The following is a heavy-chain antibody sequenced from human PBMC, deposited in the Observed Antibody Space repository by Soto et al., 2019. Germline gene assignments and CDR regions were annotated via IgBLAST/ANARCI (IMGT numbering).Heavy chain of an antibody. CDR1: GYTFTSYG. CDR2: ISAYNGNT. Sequence: ASVKVSCKASGYTFTSYGISWVRQAPGQGLEWMGWISAYNGNTNYAQKLQGRVTVTTDTSTSTAYMELRSLRSDDTAVYYCARDLKPYYYYYGMDVWGQGTTVTGS. CDR3: ARDLKPYYYYYGMDV. V-gene: IGHV1-18*04. J-gene: IGHJ6*02.